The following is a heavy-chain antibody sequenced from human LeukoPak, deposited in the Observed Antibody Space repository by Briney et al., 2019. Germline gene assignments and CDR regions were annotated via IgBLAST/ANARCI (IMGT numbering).Heavy chain of an antibody. Sequence: SVKVSCKASGGTFSSYAISWVRQAPGQGLEWMGRIIPILGIANYAQKFQGRVTITADKSTSTAYMELSSLRSEDTAVYYCASQGYGSGNWFDPWGQGTLVTVSS. V-gene: IGHV1-69*04. CDR2: IIPILGIA. CDR1: GGTFSSYA. D-gene: IGHD3-10*01. CDR3: ASQGYGSGNWFDP. J-gene: IGHJ5*02.